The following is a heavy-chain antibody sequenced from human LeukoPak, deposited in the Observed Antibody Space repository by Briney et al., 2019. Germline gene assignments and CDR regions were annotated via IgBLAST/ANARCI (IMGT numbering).Heavy chain of an antibody. CDR2: TYYRSKWYN. V-gene: IGHV6-1*01. D-gene: IGHD6-6*01. J-gene: IGHJ6*02. CDR3: ARRGPAGSSSSGMDV. CDR1: GDSVSNNSTV. Sequence: SQTLSLTCAISGDSVSNNSTVWNWIRQSPSRGPEWLGRTYYRSKWYNDYAVSVKSRITINPDTSKNQFSLQLNSVTPEDTAVYYWARRGPAGSSSSGMDVWGQGTTVTVSS.